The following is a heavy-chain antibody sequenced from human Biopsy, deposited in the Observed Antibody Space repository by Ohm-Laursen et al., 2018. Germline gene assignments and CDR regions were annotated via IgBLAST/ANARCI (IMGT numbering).Heavy chain of an antibody. D-gene: IGHD3-16*02. CDR1: GLTFTTAL. CDR2: IKSQTDGGTI. Sequence: GSLSLSCAASGLTFTTALLSWVRQAPGKRLAWVGRIKSQTDGGTIDYPASVKGRIIISRDDSKKTVYLQMNNLKTEDTGVYYCTTYQYWGQGTLVTVSS. CDR3: TTYQY. V-gene: IGHV3-15*01. J-gene: IGHJ4*02.